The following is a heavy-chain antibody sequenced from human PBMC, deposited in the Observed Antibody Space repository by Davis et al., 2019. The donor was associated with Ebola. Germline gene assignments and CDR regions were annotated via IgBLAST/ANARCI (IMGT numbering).Heavy chain of an antibody. J-gene: IGHJ6*02. V-gene: IGHV3-30-3*01. CDR3: ASASGYYYYYGMDV. CDR1: GYTFTGYY. CDR2: ISYDGSNK. Sequence: SCKASGYTFTGYYMHWVRQAPGKGLEWVAVISYDGSNKYYADSVKGRFTISRDNSKNTLYLQMNSLRAEDTAVYYCASASGYYYYYGMDVWGQGTTVTVSS. D-gene: IGHD3-10*01.